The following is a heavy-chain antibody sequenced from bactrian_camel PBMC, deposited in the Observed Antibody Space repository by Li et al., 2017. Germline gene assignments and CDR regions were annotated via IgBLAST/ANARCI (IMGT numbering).Heavy chain of an antibody. CDR3: AEGRGSRGEHCYSLNY. D-gene: IGHD6*01. V-gene: IGHV3S53*01. Sequence: HVQLVESGGGAVMAGGSLRLSCGASGYTNRFNCMGWFRQAPGKEREGVAAIFDRTYYAGSVKGRFNISEDDSKKTVFLQMNNLRPEDTAEYYCAEGRGSRGEHCYSLNYWGQGTQVTVS. CDR1: GYTNRFNC. J-gene: IGHJ4*01. CDR2: IFDRT.